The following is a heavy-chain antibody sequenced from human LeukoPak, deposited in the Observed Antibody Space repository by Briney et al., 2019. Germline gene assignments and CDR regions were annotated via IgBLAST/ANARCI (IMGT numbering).Heavy chain of an antibody. V-gene: IGHV3-7*01. J-gene: IGHJ3*01. D-gene: IGHD3-16*01. CDR3: ARGGRTGALDF. Sequence: PGGSLRLSCATSGFIFGTFWMTWVRRAPGGALEWVANIKEDGSERFYVDSVEGRFTISRDNVKNSLDLHMNTLRVEDTAIYYCARGGRTGALDFWGQGAMVTVSS. CDR1: GFIFGTFW. CDR2: IKEDGSER.